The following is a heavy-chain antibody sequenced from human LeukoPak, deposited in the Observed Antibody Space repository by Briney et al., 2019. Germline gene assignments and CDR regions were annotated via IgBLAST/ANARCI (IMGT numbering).Heavy chain of an antibody. D-gene: IGHD2-8*01. V-gene: IGHV4-34*01. CDR1: GRSFSGYY. Sequence: SETLSLTCGVYGRSFSGYYWTWIRQFPGMGLEWIGEIIHSGSTNYNPSLTSRVTLSVDTSKNQFSLQLSSVTAADTAVYYCARGILVTVYAAFDYWGQGSLVTVSS. CDR3: ARGILVTVYAAFDY. CDR2: IIHSGST. J-gene: IGHJ4*02.